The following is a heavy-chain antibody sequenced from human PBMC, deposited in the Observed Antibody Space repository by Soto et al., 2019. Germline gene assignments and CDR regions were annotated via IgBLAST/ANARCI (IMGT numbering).Heavy chain of an antibody. J-gene: IGHJ4*02. CDR1: GFTFTPHI. CDR3: ARENSVGFLGFDL. V-gene: IGHV3-48*02. Sequence: GGSLRLSCAASGFTFTPHIMNWVRQPPGKGLEWISYISGSSSTIYYADSVKGRFAVSRDNAKNSLYLQMNSLRDEDTAPYYCARENSVGFLGFDLWGQGILVTVSS. D-gene: IGHD2-15*01. CDR2: ISGSSSTI.